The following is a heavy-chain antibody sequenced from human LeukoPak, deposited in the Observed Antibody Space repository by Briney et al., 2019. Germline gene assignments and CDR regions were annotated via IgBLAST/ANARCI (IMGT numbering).Heavy chain of an antibody. J-gene: IGHJ6*03. CDR3: ARDYSNLNYYYYYMGV. D-gene: IGHD4-11*01. CDR2: IYYSGST. V-gene: IGHV4-59*01. CDR1: GGSISSYY. Sequence: SETLSLTCTVSGGSISSYYWSWIRQPPGKGLEWIGYIYYSGSTNYNPSLKSRVTISVDTSKNQFSLKLSSVTAADTAVYYCARDYSNLNYYYYYMGVWGKGTTVTVSS.